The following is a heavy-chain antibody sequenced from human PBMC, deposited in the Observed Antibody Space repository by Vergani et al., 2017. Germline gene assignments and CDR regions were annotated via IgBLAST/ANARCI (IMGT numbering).Heavy chain of an antibody. D-gene: IGHD3-9*01. CDR2: IIPILGIA. J-gene: IGHJ5*02. Sequence: QVQLVQSGAEVKKPGSSVKVSCKASGGTFSSYTISWVRQAPGQGLEWMGRIIPILGIANYAQKFQGRVTITADKSTSTAYMELSSLRSEDTAVSYCARGTYDILTGGWFDPWGQGTLVTVSS. CDR3: ARGTYDILTGGWFDP. V-gene: IGHV1-69*02. CDR1: GGTFSSYT.